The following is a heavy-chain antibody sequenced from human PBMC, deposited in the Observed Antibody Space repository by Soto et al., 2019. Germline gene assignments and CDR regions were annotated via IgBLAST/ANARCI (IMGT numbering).Heavy chain of an antibody. D-gene: IGHD2-2*01. Sequence: QVQLVESGGGVVQPGRSLRLSCAASGVTFSNYAMHWVRQAPGKGQEWLAIISYDGDNEYYADSVRGRFTISRDNSKITLYLQTNNLRHEDTAVYYCAKDGGPVYCNSPGCSAKHFDYWGQGTLATVSS. J-gene: IGHJ4*02. V-gene: IGHV3-30*18. CDR2: ISYDGDNE. CDR3: AKDGGPVYCNSPGCSAKHFDY. CDR1: GVTFSNYA.